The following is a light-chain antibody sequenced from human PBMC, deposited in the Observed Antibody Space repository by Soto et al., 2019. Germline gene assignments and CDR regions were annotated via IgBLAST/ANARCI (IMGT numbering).Light chain of an antibody. V-gene: IGKV3-15*01. CDR1: QSVSSN. J-gene: IGKJ1*01. CDR2: GAS. Sequence: EMVMTQSPATLSVSPGERATLFCRASQSVSSNLAWYQQKPGQAPRLLIYGASSRATGIPARFSGSGSGTEFTLTISSLQSEDFAVYYCQQYNKWPPRTFGQGTKVEMK. CDR3: QQYNKWPPRT.